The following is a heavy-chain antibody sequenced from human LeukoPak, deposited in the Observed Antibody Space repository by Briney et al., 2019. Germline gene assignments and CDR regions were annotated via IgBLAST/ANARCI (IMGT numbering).Heavy chain of an antibody. D-gene: IGHD6-13*01. CDR2: INPNSGGT. J-gene: IGHJ1*01. Sequence: ASVKVSCKASGYTYTSYYMHWVRQAPGQRLEWLGWINPNSGGTNYAQKFQGRVTMTRDTSISTAYMELSRLRSDDTAVYYCARGALSYSSSWYGYFQHWGQGTLVTVSS. V-gene: IGHV1-2*02. CDR3: ARGALSYSSSWYGYFQH. CDR1: GYTYTSYY.